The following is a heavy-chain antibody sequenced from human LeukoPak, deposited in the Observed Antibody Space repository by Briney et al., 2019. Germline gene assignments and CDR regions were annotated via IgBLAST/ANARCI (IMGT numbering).Heavy chain of an antibody. V-gene: IGHV7-4-1*02. D-gene: IGHD6-13*01. Sequence: ASVKVSCKASGYTFTNYAMNWVRQAPGQGLEWMGWINTNTGNPTYAQGFTGRFVSSLDTSVSTAYLQISSLKAEDTAMYYCARERRSSSPGEQQLVRAFDIWGQGTMVTVSS. CDR2: INTNTGNP. CDR1: GYTFTNYA. J-gene: IGHJ3*02. CDR3: ARERRSSSPGEQQLVRAFDI.